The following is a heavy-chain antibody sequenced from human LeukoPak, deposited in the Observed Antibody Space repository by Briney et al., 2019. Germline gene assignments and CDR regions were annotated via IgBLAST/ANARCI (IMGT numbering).Heavy chain of an antibody. CDR1: GFTFSSYS. J-gene: IGHJ4*02. CDR3: ARKNGLDY. V-gene: IGHV3-21*01. Sequence: GGSLRLSCAASGFTFSSYSMHWVRQAPGKGLEWVCSISSSSNYIYCADSVKGRFTISRDNAKNSLFLQVSSLRAEDTAVYYCARKNGLDYWGQGTLVTVSS. CDR2: ISSSSNYI.